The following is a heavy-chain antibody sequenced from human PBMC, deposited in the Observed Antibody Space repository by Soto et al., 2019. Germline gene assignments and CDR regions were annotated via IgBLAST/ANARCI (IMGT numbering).Heavy chain of an antibody. CDR1: GYTFTSYA. CDR2: INAGNGNT. V-gene: IGHV1-3*01. J-gene: IGHJ6*02. CDR3: ASSYYDILTGYHYYGMDV. D-gene: IGHD3-9*01. Sequence: QVQLVQSGAEVKKPGASVKVSCKASGYTFTSYAMHWVRQAPGQRLEWMGWINAGNGNTKYSQKFQGRVTITRDTSASTAYMGLSSLRSEDTAVYYCASSYYDILTGYHYYGMDVWGQGTTVTVSS.